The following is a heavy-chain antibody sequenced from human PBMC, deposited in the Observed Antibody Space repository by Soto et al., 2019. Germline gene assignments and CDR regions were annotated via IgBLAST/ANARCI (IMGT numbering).Heavy chain of an antibody. D-gene: IGHD2-8*01. CDR3: ASIRGSCTNGVCFARTTNYYGMDV. CDR1: GYTFTSHY. V-gene: IGHV1-46*01. J-gene: IGHJ6*02. CDR2: INPSGGST. Sequence: QVQLVQSGAEVKKPGASVKVSCKASGYTFTSHYMHWVRQAPGQGFEWMGIINPSGGSTSYAQKFQGRVNIPRETSTSTVDRELSSLRSEVTAVYYCASIRGSCTNGVCFARTTNYYGMDVWGQGTTVTVSS.